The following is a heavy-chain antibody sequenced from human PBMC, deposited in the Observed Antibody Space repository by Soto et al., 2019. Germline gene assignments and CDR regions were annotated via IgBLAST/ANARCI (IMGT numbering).Heavy chain of an antibody. Sequence: ASVKVSCKASGYTFTSYGISWVRQAPGQGLEWMGWISAYNGSTSYAQKFQGRVTMTRDTSTSTVYMELSSLRSEDTAVYYCATETFLGYCSSTSCYGPPYWGQGTLVTVSS. CDR2: ISAYNGST. CDR3: ATETFLGYCSSTSCYGPPY. J-gene: IGHJ4*02. CDR1: GYTFTSYG. V-gene: IGHV1-18*04. D-gene: IGHD2-2*01.